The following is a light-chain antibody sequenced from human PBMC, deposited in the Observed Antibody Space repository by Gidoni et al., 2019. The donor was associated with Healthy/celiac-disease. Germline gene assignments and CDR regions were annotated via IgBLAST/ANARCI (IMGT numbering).Light chain of an antibody. V-gene: IGKV1-39*01. CDR1: QSISSY. CDR3: QQSYSTPYT. CDR2: AAS. J-gene: IGKJ2*01. Sequence: TQSPSSLSASVGDRVTIPCRASQSISSYLNWYQQKPGKAPKLLIYAASSLQSGVPSSFSGSGSGTDFTLTISSLQPEDFATYYCQQSYSTPYTFGQGTKVEIK.